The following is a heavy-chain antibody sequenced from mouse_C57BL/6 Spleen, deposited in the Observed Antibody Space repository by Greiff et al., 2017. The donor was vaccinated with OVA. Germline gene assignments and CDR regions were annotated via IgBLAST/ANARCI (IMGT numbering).Heavy chain of an antibody. V-gene: IGHV1-62-2*01. D-gene: IGHD1-1*01. J-gene: IGHJ2*01. CDR1: GYTFTEYT. Sequence: QVQLQQSGAELVKPGASVKLSCKASGYTFTEYTIHWVKQRPGQGLEWIGWIYPGSGSIKYNEKFKDKATLTADKSSSTVYMELSRLTSEDSAVYFCARHGPYYYGSGYDFDYWGQGTTLTVSS. CDR2: IYPGSGSI. CDR3: ARHGPYYYGSGYDFDY.